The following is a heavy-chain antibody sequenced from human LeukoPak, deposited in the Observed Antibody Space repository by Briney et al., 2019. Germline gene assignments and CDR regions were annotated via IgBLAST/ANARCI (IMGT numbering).Heavy chain of an antibody. D-gene: IGHD3-10*01. CDR3: TKGLLWFGATAFDI. CDR1: GFTFSSYG. J-gene: IGHJ3*02. Sequence: GRSLRLSCAASGFTFSSYGMHWVRQAPGKGLEWVSAISGSGGSTYYADSVKGRFTISRDNSKNTLYLQMNSLRAEDTAVYYCTKGLLWFGATAFDIWGQGTMVTVSS. CDR2: ISGSGGST. V-gene: IGHV3-23*01.